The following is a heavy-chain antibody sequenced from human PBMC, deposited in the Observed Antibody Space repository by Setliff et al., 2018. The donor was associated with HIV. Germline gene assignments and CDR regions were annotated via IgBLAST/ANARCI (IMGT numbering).Heavy chain of an antibody. CDR2: IYYSGTT. D-gene: IGHD6-13*01. V-gene: IGHV4-39*01. Sequence: PSETLSLTCNVSGFSFRNSFYNWGWLRQPPGKGLEWIGTIYYSGTTYYNPSLKSRVTMSIDTSQNQFSLKLTSVTATDTAVYYCARHRYSSSINWFDPWGQGTLVTVSS. J-gene: IGHJ5*02. CDR3: ARHRYSSSINWFDP. CDR1: GFSFRNSFYN.